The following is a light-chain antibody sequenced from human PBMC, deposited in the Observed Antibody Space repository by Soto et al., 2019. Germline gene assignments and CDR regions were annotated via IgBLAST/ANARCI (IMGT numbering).Light chain of an antibody. Sequence: EIVLTQSPATLSLSPGERAALSCRASQSVSNYLAWYQQKPGQAPRLLIYDASNRATDIPARFSGSGSGTEFALTISSLQSEDFAVYYCQQYNNWPRTFGQGTKVDIK. CDR2: DAS. V-gene: IGKV3-11*01. CDR3: QQYNNWPRT. CDR1: QSVSNY. J-gene: IGKJ1*01.